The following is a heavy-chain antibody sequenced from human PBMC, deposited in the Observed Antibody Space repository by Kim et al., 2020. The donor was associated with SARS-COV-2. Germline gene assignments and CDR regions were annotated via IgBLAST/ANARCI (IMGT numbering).Heavy chain of an antibody. V-gene: IGHV5-10-1*01. Sequence: YSPSFQGHLTISANKSISTAYLQWSSLKASDTSMYYCARHPPYSSGWSDYWGQGTLVTVSS. CDR3: ARHPPYSSGWSDY. J-gene: IGHJ4*02. D-gene: IGHD6-19*01.